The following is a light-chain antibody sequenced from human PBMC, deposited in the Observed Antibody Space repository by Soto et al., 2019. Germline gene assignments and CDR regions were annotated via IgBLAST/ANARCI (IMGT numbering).Light chain of an antibody. Sequence: QSALTQPASVSGSRGQSIIISCAGTSNDVGLYNLVSWYQRLPGKAPKLIIYEGVKRPSGVSNRFSGSKSGSTASLTVSGLQAEDEADYYCSSYAGSNNRVFGGGTQLTVL. V-gene: IGLV2-14*02. J-gene: IGLJ3*02. CDR2: EGV. CDR3: SSYAGSNNRV. CDR1: SNDVGLYNL.